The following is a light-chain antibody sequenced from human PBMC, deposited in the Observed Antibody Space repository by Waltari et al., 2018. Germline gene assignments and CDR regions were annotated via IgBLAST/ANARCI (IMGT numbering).Light chain of an antibody. V-gene: IGKV3-11*01. CDR1: QSVSSY. J-gene: IGKJ5*01. CDR3: QQRSNWPRA. Sequence: EIVLTQSPATLSLSPGDRATLPCRASQSVSSYLAWYQQKPGQAPRLLIYDASNRATGIPARFSGSGSGTDFTLTISSLEPEDFAVYYCQQRSNWPRAFGQGTRLEIK. CDR2: DAS.